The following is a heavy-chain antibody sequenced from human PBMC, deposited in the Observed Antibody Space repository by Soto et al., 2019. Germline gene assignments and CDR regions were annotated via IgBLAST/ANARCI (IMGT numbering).Heavy chain of an antibody. J-gene: IGHJ4*02. V-gene: IGHV4-34*01. CDR2: INHSGST. Sequence: SETLSLTCAVYGGSFSGCYWSWIRQPPGKGLEWIGEINHSGSTNYNPSLKSRVTISVDTSKNQFSLKLSSVTAADTAVYYCARGFSGGWYSYWGQGTLVTVSS. CDR1: GGSFSGCY. CDR3: ARGFSGGWYSY. D-gene: IGHD6-19*01.